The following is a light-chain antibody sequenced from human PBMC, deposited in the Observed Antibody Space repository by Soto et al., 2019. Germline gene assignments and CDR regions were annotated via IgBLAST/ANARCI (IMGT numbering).Light chain of an antibody. V-gene: IGKV3-20*01. CDR2: GTS. CDR1: QSVSSSY. CDR3: QQYYSSPWT. J-gene: IGKJ1*01. Sequence: EIVLPQYPGTLSLSPGERATLSCRASQSVSSSYLAWYQQKPGQPPRLLIYGTSSRATGIPDRFSGSGSGTDFTLTITRLEPEDFAVYYCQQYYSSPWTFGQGTNVE.